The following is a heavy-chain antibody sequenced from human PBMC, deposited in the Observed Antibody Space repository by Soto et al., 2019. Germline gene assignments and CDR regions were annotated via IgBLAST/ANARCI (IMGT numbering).Heavy chain of an antibody. D-gene: IGHD5-18*01. CDR1: GGSISSGGYY. Sequence: PSETLSLTCTVSGGSISSGGYYWSWIRQHPGKGLEWIGYIYYSGSTYYNPSLKSRVTISVDTSKNQFSLKLSSVTAADTAVYYCARSGYSYGPNPLLYWGQGILVTVS. J-gene: IGHJ4*02. CDR2: IYYSGST. CDR3: ARSGYSYGPNPLLY. V-gene: IGHV4-31*03.